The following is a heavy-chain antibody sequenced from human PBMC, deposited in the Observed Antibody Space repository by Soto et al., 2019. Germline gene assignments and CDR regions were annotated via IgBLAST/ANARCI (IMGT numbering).Heavy chain of an antibody. J-gene: IGHJ4*02. V-gene: IGHV3-23*01. CDR3: VKERGGSRWYAVDY. CDR2: ISGSGGLT. CDR1: GFTFSSYA. D-gene: IGHD6-13*01. Sequence: EVQLLESGGGLVQPGGSLRLSCAASGFTFSSYAMSWVRQAPGKGLEWVSGISGSGGLTYYADSLTGRFTISRDNSKNTLYLLMNSLRAEDTAVYYCVKERGGSRWYAVDYWGQGTLVTVSS.